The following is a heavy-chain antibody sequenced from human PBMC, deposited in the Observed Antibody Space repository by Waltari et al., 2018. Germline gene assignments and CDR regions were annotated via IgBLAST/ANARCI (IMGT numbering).Heavy chain of an antibody. CDR1: GHSIRSEYF. Sequence: QVQLQESGPGLVKPSENLSLTCAVFGHSIRSEYFWGWIRQTPGKGLEWIGTTHHDGTTFYSPSLQNRITISLDTSNNQFSLRLRSMTAADTAVYYCAAVAWHYSVRIDYWGQGTLVTVSS. D-gene: IGHD6-19*01. V-gene: IGHV4-38-2*01. J-gene: IGHJ4*02. CDR2: THHDGTT. CDR3: AAVAWHYSVRIDY.